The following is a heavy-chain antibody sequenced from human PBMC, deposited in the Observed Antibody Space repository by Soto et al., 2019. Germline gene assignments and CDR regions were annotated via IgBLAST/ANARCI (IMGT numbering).Heavy chain of an antibody. V-gene: IGHV3-23*01. Sequence: VGSLRLSCAASGFTFSSHVMSWVRQAPGKGLEWVSAISGSDGSTYYADSVKGRFTISRDNSKNTLYLQMNSLRAEDTAVYYCAKDLSYPSGSSDYWGQGTLVTVSS. CDR3: AKDLSYPSGSSDY. CDR2: ISGSDGST. CDR1: GFTFSSHV. J-gene: IGHJ4*02. D-gene: IGHD3-10*01.